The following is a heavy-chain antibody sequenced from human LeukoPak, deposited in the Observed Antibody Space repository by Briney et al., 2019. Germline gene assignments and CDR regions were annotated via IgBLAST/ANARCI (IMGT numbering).Heavy chain of an antibody. V-gene: IGHV3-74*01. J-gene: IGHJ4*02. CDR1: GFTFSSHW. Sequence: GGSLRLSCAASGFTFSSHWMHWVRQAPGKGLVWVSRINSDGRGSSPSYADSVKGRFTISRDNAKNTLYLQVNSLRVEDTAVYYCARGGAYGSGTYNYFDYWGQGTLVTVSS. CDR3: ARGGAYGSGTYNYFDY. CDR2: INSDGRGSSP. D-gene: IGHD3-10*01.